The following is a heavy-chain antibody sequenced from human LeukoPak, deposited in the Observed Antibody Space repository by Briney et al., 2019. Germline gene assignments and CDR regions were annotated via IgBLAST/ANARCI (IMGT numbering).Heavy chain of an antibody. J-gene: IGHJ6*03. D-gene: IGHD6-6*01. Sequence: ASVKVSCKASGGTFSSYAISWVRQAPGQGLEWMGGIIPIFGTANYAQKFQGRVTITADKSTSTAYMELSSLRSEDTAVYYCARDLGYSSSYSRDYYYMDVWGKGTTVTVSS. CDR1: GGTFSSYA. CDR3: ARDLGYSSSYSRDYYYMDV. CDR2: IIPIFGTA. V-gene: IGHV1-69*06.